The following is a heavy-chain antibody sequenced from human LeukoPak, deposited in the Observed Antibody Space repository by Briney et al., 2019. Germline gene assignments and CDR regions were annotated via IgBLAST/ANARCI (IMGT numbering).Heavy chain of an antibody. Sequence: GESLKISCKGSGYSFTNYWIGWVPQIPGKGLEWMGIIYPGDSDTRYSPSFQGQVIISADKSISTTYLQWSSLKASETAMYYCARRYSSSSIDYWGLGTLVTVSS. CDR2: IYPGDSDT. CDR1: GYSFTNYW. J-gene: IGHJ4*02. CDR3: ARRYSSSSIDY. V-gene: IGHV5-51*01. D-gene: IGHD6-6*01.